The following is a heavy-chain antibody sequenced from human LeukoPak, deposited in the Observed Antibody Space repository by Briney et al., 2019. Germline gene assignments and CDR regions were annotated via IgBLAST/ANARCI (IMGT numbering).Heavy chain of an antibody. J-gene: IGHJ6*04. D-gene: IGHD1-14*01. V-gene: IGHV3-48*03. Sequence: GGSLRLSCAASGFTFSSYEMNWVRQAPGKGLEWVSYISSSGSTIYYADSVKGRFTISRDNAKNSLYLQMNSLRAEDTAVYYCARDRNYYYYGMDVWGKGTTVTVPS. CDR2: ISSSGSTI. CDR3: ARDRNYYYYGMDV. CDR1: GFTFSSYE.